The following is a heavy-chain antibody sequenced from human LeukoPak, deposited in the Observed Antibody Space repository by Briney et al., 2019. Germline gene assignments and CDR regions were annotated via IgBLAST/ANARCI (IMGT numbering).Heavy chain of an antibody. J-gene: IGHJ4*02. V-gene: IGHV5-51*01. CDR2: IYPGDSDT. D-gene: IGHD3-22*01. CDR3: ARSSGYRCGY. Sequence: GESLKISCKGSGYSFTSYWIGWVRQMPGKGLEWMGIIYPGDSDTRYSPSFQGQVTISADKSISTAYLQMNSLRAEDTAVYYCARSSGYRCGYWGQGTLVTVSS. CDR1: GYSFTSYW.